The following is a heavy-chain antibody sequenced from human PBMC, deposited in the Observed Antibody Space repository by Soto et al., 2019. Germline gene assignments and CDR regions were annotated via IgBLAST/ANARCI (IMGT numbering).Heavy chain of an antibody. D-gene: IGHD6-13*01. CDR1: GFTFSSYG. V-gene: IGHV3-30*18. CDR3: AKDLGIGYSSSYYYGMDV. J-gene: IGHJ6*02. CDR2: ISYDGSNK. Sequence: GGSLRLSCAASGFTFSSYGMHWVHQAPGKGLEWVAVISYDGSNKYYADSVKGRFTISRDNSKNTLYLQMNSLRAEDTAVYYCAKDLGIGYSSSYYYGMDVWGQGTTVTVSS.